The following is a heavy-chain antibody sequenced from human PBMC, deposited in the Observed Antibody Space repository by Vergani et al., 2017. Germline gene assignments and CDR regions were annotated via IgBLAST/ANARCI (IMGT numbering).Heavy chain of an antibody. CDR2: IYSSGST. V-gene: IGHV4-61*02. CDR1: GHSISSGNYY. J-gene: IGHJ3*02. CDR3: ARGTFLHAFDN. Sequence: QVQLQESGPGLLKPSQTLSLTFSVAGHSISSGNYYWNWIRQPAGKGLEWMGRIYSSGSTSYNPSIKSRITMSLDTSKNQFSLSLSSVTAADTAVYYCARGTFLHAFDNWGQGTVVTVSS. D-gene: IGHD1-26*01.